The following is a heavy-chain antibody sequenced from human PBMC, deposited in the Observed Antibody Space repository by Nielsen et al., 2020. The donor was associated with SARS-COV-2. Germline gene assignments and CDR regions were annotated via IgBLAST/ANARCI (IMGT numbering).Heavy chain of an antibody. CDR3: ARITPSSGWDY. Sequence: ASVKVSCKSSGYIFTNYGIHWVRQAPGQSLEWMGWINAGNGNTKYSQKFQGRVTMTRDTSANTAYMELSSLSSEDTAVYYCARITPSSGWDYWGQGTLVTVSS. CDR1: GYIFTNYG. CDR2: INAGNGNT. V-gene: IGHV1-3*01. J-gene: IGHJ4*02. D-gene: IGHD6-19*01.